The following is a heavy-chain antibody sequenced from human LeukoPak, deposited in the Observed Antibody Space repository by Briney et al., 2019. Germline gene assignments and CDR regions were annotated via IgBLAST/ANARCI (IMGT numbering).Heavy chain of an antibody. D-gene: IGHD2-21*02. V-gene: IGHV1-18*01. CDR2: INAYNGNT. CDR1: RYIFTSYG. CDR3: ARGHCGGDCYTYYYYYGGMDV. J-gene: IGHJ6*02. Sequence: AAVTVSFKSSRYIFTSYGINWLRQPPSQGVAWMGWINAYNGNTNYAQKLQRRVTMTTDTSTSTAYMELRSLRSDDTAVYYCARGHCGGDCYTYYYYYGGMDVWGQGTTVTVSS.